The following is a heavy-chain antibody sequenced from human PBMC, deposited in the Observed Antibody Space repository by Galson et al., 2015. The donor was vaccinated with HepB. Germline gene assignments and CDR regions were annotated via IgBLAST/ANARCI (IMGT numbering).Heavy chain of an antibody. Sequence: SLRLSCAASGFTFSSYAMHWVRQAPGKGLEWVAVISYDGSNKYYADSVKGRFTISRDNSKNTLYLQMNSLRAEDTAVYYCARVLNYYDSSGYPHAFDIWGQGTMVTVSS. CDR1: GFTFSSYA. CDR2: ISYDGSNK. CDR3: ARVLNYYDSSGYPHAFDI. V-gene: IGHV3-30-3*01. J-gene: IGHJ3*02. D-gene: IGHD3-22*01.